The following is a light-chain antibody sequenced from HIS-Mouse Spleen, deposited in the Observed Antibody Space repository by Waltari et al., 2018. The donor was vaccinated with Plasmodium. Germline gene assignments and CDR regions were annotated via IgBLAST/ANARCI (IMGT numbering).Light chain of an antibody. CDR1: ALPKQY. J-gene: IGLJ3*02. CDR3: QSADV. Sequence: SYELTQPPSVSVSPGQTARITCPGDALPKQYAYWYQQKPGQAPVLVIYKDSERPSGIPERFSGSSSGTTVTLTISGVQAEDEADYYCQSADVFGGGTKLTVL. V-gene: IGLV3-25*03. CDR2: KDS.